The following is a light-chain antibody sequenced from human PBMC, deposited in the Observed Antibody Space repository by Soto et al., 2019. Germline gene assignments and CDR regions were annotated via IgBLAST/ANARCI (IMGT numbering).Light chain of an antibody. CDR1: QSLVHRDGNTY. Sequence: DVVVTQSPLSLPVTLGQAASISCRSSQSLVHRDGNTYLSWFRQRPGQSPRRLIYKVSNREAGVPDRLSGSGSGTDFTLKISRVEAEDVGLYYCMQGSHWPPITCGQGTRLEIK. CDR3: MQGSHWPPIT. V-gene: IGKV2-30*02. CDR2: KVS. J-gene: IGKJ5*01.